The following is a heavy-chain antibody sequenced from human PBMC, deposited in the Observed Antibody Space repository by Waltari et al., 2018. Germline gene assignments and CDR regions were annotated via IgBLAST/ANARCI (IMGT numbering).Heavy chain of an antibody. D-gene: IGHD3-22*01. Sequence: QVQLVQSGAEVKKPGSSVKVSCKASGGTFSSYAISWVRQAPGQGLEWMGGIIPSFGKANYEQKFQGRVTITTDESTSTAYMELSSLRSEDTAVYYCARSTALGLYPEIYDSSGYYALGVWGQGTMVTVSS. CDR2: IIPSFGKA. J-gene: IGHJ3*01. V-gene: IGHV1-69*05. CDR3: ARSTALGLYPEIYDSSGYYALGV. CDR1: GGTFSSYA.